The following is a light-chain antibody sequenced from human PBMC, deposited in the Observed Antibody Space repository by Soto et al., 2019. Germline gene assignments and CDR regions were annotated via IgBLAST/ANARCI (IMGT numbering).Light chain of an antibody. CDR3: MQGTHWQIT. V-gene: IGKV2-30*02. CDR2: KVS. Sequence: DVVMTQSPLSLPVTLGQPASISCRSNQSLVHSDGIAYFSWFQQRPGRSPRRLIYKVSNRDSGVPARFSGSGSGTDFALKISRVEAEDVGVYYCMQGTHWQITLGQGTRLEIK. CDR1: QSLVHSDGIAY. J-gene: IGKJ5*01.